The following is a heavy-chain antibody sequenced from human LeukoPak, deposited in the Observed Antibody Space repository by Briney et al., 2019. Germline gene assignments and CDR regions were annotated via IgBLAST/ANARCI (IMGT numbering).Heavy chain of an antibody. CDR3: ACEMGNDAFDI. Sequence: QAGGSLRLSCAASGFTFSSYAMHWVRQAPGKGLEWVAVISYDGSNKYYADSVKGRFTISRDNSQYTLYLQMTSLRADDTAVYYCACEMGNDAFDIWGQGTMVTVSS. V-gene: IGHV3-30*01. J-gene: IGHJ3*02. CDR1: GFTFSSYA. D-gene: IGHD4-23*01. CDR2: ISYDGSNK.